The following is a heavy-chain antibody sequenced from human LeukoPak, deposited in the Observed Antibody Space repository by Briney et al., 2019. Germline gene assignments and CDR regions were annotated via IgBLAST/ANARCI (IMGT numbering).Heavy chain of an antibody. D-gene: IGHD1-26*01. CDR3: ARSGSYSFWFDP. Sequence: SETLSLTCTVSGGSISSSSYYWGWIRQPPGKGLEWIGSIYYSGSTDYNPSLKSRVTISVDTSKNQFSLKLSSVTAADTAVYYCARSGSYSFWFDPWGQGTLVTVSS. V-gene: IGHV4-39*01. J-gene: IGHJ5*02. CDR2: IYYSGST. CDR1: GGSISSSSYY.